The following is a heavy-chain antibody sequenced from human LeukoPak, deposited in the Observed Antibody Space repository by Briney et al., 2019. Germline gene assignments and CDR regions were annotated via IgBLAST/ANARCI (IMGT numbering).Heavy chain of an antibody. CDR1: GFTFSSYS. CDR2: ISSSSSTI. Sequence: PGGSLRLSCAASGFTFSSYSMNWVRQAPGKGLEWVSYISSSSSTIYYADSVKGRFTISRDNAKNSLYLQMNSLRAEDTAVYYCASLLLQSKNWGQGTLVTVSS. CDR3: ASLLLQSKN. J-gene: IGHJ4*02. V-gene: IGHV3-48*04. D-gene: IGHD5-24*01.